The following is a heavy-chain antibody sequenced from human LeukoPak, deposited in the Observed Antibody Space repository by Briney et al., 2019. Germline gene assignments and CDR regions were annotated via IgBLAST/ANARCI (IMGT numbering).Heavy chain of an antibody. D-gene: IGHD1-26*01. CDR1: GDSISSYY. V-gene: IGHV4-59*08. Sequence: SETLSLTCTVSGDSISSYYWSWIRQPPGKGLEWIGYIYCSVNTSYNPSLKSRVTISVDTSKNRFSLKLSSVTAADTAVYYCARHSGGIDYWGQGTLVTVSS. J-gene: IGHJ4*02. CDR3: ARHSGGIDY. CDR2: IYCSVNT.